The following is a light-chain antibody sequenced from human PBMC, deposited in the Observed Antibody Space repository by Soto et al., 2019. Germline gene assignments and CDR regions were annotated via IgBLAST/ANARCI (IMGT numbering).Light chain of an antibody. CDR2: DAS. J-gene: IGKJ1*01. CDR1: QSISSW. CDR3: HLYNSYRT. V-gene: IGKV1-5*01. Sequence: DIQMTQSPSTLSASVGDRVTITCRASQSISSWLAWYQQKPGKAPKLLIYDASSLESGVPSRFSGSGSGTEFTLNVSKLPPDDFAMYSFHLYNSYRTFGEGTKVEIK.